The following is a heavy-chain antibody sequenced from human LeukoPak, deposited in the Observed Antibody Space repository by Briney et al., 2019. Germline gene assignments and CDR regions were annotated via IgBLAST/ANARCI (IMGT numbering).Heavy chain of an antibody. V-gene: IGHV1-2*02. CDR1: GYTFTGYY. J-gene: IGHJ4*02. CDR2: INPNSGGT. D-gene: IGHD3-10*01. CDR3: ARGVLLWFGESEFDY. Sequence: ASVKVSCKASGYTFTGYYMHWVRQAPGQGLEWMGWINPNSGGTNYAQKFQGRVTMTRDTSISTAYMELSRLRSDDTAVYYCARGVLLWFGESEFDYWGQGTLVTVSS.